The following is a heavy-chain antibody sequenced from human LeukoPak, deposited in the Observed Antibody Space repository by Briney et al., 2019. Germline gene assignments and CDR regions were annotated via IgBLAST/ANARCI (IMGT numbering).Heavy chain of an antibody. D-gene: IGHD3-22*01. CDR1: GGSFSGYY. Sequence: SETLSLTCAVYGGSFSGYYWSWIRQPPGKGLEWIGEINHSGSTNYNPSLKSRVTISVDTSKNQFSLKLSSVTAADTAAYYCARGDYYDSSGYYMPGPYDAFDIWGQGTMVTVSS. V-gene: IGHV4-34*01. J-gene: IGHJ3*02. CDR2: INHSGST. CDR3: ARGDYYDSSGYYMPGPYDAFDI.